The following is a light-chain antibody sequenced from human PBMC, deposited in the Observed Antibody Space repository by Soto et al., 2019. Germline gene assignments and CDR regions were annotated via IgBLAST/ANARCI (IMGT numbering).Light chain of an antibody. CDR2: GAS. V-gene: IGKV3-15*01. CDR1: QSVSGN. J-gene: IGKJ1*01. CDR3: QQYNNWPRT. Sequence: EIVMTQSPATLSVSPGERATLSCRASQSVSGNLAWYQKNPGQAPKLLIYGASTRATGVPAMFSGSGSGTEFTLTISTLQSEDFAVYYCQQYNNWPRTVGQGPKVEIK.